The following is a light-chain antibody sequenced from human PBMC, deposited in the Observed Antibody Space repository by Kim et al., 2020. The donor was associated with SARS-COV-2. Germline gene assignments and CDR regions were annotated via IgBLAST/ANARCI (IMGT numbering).Light chain of an antibody. CDR3: QQYHGLPIT. Sequence: IQMTQSPPSLPASIGDRVTITCQASQDISNYFNWYQQKPGVAPRALIFDASNLATGVPSRFSGSGSGTNFTLRITSLQPEDIATYYCQQYHGLPITFGQGTRLEIK. CDR1: QDISNY. CDR2: DAS. J-gene: IGKJ5*01. V-gene: IGKV1-33*01.